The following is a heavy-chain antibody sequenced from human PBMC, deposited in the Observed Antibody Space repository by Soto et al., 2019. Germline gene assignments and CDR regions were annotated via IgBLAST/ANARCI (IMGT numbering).Heavy chain of an antibody. CDR1: GFTFSTYS. V-gene: IGHV3-48*01. CDR3: AKEPVGPDWYFDL. J-gene: IGHJ2*01. Sequence: HPGGSLRLSCAASGFTFSTYSMNWVRQAPGKGLEWVSYISSSSSTIFYTDSVKGRFTVSRDNSKNTLYLQMNSLRAEDTAVYNCAKEPVGPDWYFDLWGRGTLVTVSS. CDR2: ISSSSSTI.